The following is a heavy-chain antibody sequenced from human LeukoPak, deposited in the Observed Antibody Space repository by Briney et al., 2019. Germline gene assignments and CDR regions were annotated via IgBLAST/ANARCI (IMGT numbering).Heavy chain of an antibody. D-gene: IGHD6-13*01. CDR1: GFTFSSYG. CDR2: ISYDGSNK. J-gene: IGHJ4*02. CDR3: ASTGYSSSWYVGYFDY. Sequence: GGSLRLSCAASGFTFSSYGMHWVRQAPGKGLEWVAVISYDGSNKYYADPVKGRFTISRDNSKNTLYLQMNSLRAEDTAVYYCASTGYSSSWYVGYFDYWGQGTLVTVSS. V-gene: IGHV3-30*03.